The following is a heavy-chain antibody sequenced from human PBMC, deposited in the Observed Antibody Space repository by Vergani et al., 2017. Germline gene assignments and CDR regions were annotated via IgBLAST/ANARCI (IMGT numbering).Heavy chain of an antibody. CDR2: IDWDDDK. CDR1: GFSLSTSGMR. J-gene: IGHJ4*02. CDR3: ARTYCGGDCFHFDY. Sequence: QVTLKESGPALVKPTQTLTLTCTFSGFSLSTSGMRVSWIRQPPGKALEWLARIDWDDDKFYSTSLKTRLTISKDTSKNQVVITMTNMDPVDTATYYCARTYCGGDCFHFDYWGQGTLVTVSS. D-gene: IGHD2-21*02. V-gene: IGHV2-70*04.